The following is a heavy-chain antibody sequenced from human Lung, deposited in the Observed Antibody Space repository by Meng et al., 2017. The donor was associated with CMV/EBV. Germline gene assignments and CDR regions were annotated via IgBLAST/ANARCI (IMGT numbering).Heavy chain of an antibody. CDR3: ARHHHSPTFDY. Sequence: QLQLQEPGPGLVKPLESLSLTCTVSGGYISSSSYYWAWIRQPPGEGLEWIGSVVYSGTTYYTSSLKSRVSISVDTSKNQFSLKLSSVTAADTAVYYCARHHHSPTFDYWGQGTLVTVSS. V-gene: IGHV4-39*01. CDR1: GGYISSSSYY. CDR2: VVYSGTT. J-gene: IGHJ4*02. D-gene: IGHD1-14*01.